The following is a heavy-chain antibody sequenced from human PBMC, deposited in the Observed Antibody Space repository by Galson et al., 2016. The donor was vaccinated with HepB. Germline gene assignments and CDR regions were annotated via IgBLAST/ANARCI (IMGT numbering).Heavy chain of an antibody. Sequence: AASGFTFSSYAMHWVRQAPGKGLEWVALISYDGWNTYYADSVKGRFTISRDNSKNTLFLQMGSLRPEDTAVYYCARDGSGGYCSGGGCYSLNLWGQGTLVTVSS. CDR1: GFTFSSYA. J-gene: IGHJ4*02. CDR3: ARDGSGGYCSGGGCYSLNL. D-gene: IGHD2-15*01. CDR2: ISYDGWNT. V-gene: IGHV3-30*04.